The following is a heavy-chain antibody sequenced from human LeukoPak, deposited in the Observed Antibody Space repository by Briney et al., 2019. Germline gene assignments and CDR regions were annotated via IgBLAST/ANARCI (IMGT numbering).Heavy chain of an antibody. CDR3: TRDRTVAHCDC. D-gene: IGHD4-17*01. V-gene: IGHV3-21*01. Sequence: GGSLRLSCVASGFTFTTYTMHWVRQAPGRGLEWVSFISGSSSSIYYADSVQGRFTISRDNAKNSLYLQINSLRAEDTALYYCTRDRTVAHCDCWGQGTVVSVSS. CDR2: ISGSSSSI. J-gene: IGHJ4*02. CDR1: GFTFTTYT.